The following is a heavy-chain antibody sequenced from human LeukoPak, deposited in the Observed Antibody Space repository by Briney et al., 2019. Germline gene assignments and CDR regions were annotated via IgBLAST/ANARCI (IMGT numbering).Heavy chain of an antibody. D-gene: IGHD1-26*01. Sequence: GGSLRLSCAASGFTFSSYAMHWVGQAQGKGLEWVAVISYDGSNKYYADSVKGRFTISRDNSKNTLYLQMNSLRAEDTAVYYCARSDLSGASGSYDYWGQGTRVTVSS. V-gene: IGHV3-30-3*01. CDR3: ARSDLSGASGSYDY. J-gene: IGHJ4*02. CDR1: GFTFSSYA. CDR2: ISYDGSNK.